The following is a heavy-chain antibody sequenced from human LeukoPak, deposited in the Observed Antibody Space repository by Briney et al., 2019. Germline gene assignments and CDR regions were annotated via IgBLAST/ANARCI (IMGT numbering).Heavy chain of an antibody. CDR1: GYTFTTYG. CDR2: ISTYNGNT. CDR3: ARWGAAAGLYYFDY. Sequence: ASVKVSCKASGYTFTTYGISWVRQAPGQGLEWMGWISTYNGNTNYAQKLQGRVTMTTDTSTSTAYMELRSLRSDDTAMYYCARWGAAAGLYYFDYWGQGTLATVSS. V-gene: IGHV1-18*01. J-gene: IGHJ4*02. D-gene: IGHD6-13*01.